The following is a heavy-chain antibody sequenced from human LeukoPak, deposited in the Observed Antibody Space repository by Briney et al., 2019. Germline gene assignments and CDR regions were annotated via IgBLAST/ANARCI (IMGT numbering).Heavy chain of an antibody. CDR1: GYTFTSYA. V-gene: IGHV7-4-1*02. CDR3: ARRGAHYYDSSGYPRPADY. CDR2: INTNTGNP. Sequence: ASVKVSCKASGYTFTSYAMNWVRQAPGQGLEWMGWINTNTGNPTYAQGFTGRFVFSMDTSVSTAYLQISSLKAEDTAVYYCARRGAHYYDSSGYPRPADYWGQGTLVTVSS. J-gene: IGHJ4*02. D-gene: IGHD3-22*01.